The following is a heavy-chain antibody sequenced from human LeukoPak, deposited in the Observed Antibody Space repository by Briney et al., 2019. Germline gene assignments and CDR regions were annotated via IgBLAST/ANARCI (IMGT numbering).Heavy chain of an antibody. D-gene: IGHD3-10*01. CDR1: GFTFSSYS. J-gene: IGHJ4*02. V-gene: IGHV3-7*04. CDR2: IKQDGREK. CDR3: ARDHYYGSGSYPLY. Sequence: GGSLRLSCAASGFTFSSYSMSWVRQAPGKGLEWVANIKQDGREKYYVDSVKGRFTISRDNAKNSLYLQMNSLRVEDTAVYYCARDHYYGSGSYPLYWGQGALVTVSS.